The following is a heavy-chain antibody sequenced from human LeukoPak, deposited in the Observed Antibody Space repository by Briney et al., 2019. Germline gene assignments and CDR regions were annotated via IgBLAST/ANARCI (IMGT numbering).Heavy chain of an antibody. D-gene: IGHD3-22*01. CDR3: AGASRYYCDSSGYYSERG. CDR1: GGTFSSYA. V-gene: IGHV1-69*06. J-gene: IGHJ4*02. CDR2: IIPIFGTA. Sequence: GSSVKVSCKASGGTFSSYAISWVRQAPGQGLEWMGRIIPIFGTANYAQKFQGRVTITADKSTSTAYMELSSLRSEDSAVYACAGASRYYCDSSGYYSERGWGQGTLVTVSS.